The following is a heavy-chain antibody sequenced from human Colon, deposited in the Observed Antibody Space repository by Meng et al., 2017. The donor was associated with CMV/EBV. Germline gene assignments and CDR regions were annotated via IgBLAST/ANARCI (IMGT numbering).Heavy chain of an antibody. CDR3: ARDQLAGVVVAFDY. D-gene: IGHD3-22*01. Sequence: GGSLRLSCEFSGFNSEDHGMSWVRQAPGKGLEWVAGVNWNGRSAEYADSVKGRFTISRDTAKNFVYLQMDRLTVEDTALYYCARDQLAGVVVAFDYWGQGSLVTVSS. J-gene: IGHJ4*02. V-gene: IGHV3-20*04. CDR2: VNWNGRSA. CDR1: GFNSEDHG.